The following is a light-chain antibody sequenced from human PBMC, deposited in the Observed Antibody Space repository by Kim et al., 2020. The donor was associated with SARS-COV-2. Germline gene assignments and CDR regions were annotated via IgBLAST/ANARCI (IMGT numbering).Light chain of an antibody. J-gene: IGLJ2*01. CDR3: LLSYSDSRI. CDR1: TGAVPSGQF. Sequence: PGGTVPLTWPSSTGAVPSGQFPYWCQQKPGQAPRTLIYDTGNRHSWTPARFSGSLLGGKAALTLSAAQPEDEADYYCLLSYSDSRIFGGGTQLTVL. V-gene: IGLV7-46*01. CDR2: DTG.